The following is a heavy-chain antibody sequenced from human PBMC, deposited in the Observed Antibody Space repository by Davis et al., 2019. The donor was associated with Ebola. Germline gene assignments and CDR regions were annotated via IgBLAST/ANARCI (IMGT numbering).Heavy chain of an antibody. CDR1: GFTFSSYS. CDR3: ALEWWNNWFDP. J-gene: IGHJ5*02. D-gene: IGHD3-3*01. V-gene: IGHV3-74*01. CDR2: INSDGSST. Sequence: GESLKISCAASGFTFSSYSMNWVRQAPGKGLVWVSRINSDGSSTSYADSVKGRFTISRDNAKNTLYLQMNSLRAEDTAVYYCALEWWNNWFDPWGQETLVTVSS.